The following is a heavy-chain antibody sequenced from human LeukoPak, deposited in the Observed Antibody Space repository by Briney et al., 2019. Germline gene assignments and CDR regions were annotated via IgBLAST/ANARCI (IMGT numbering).Heavy chain of an antibody. CDR1: GASISRNY. CDR2: IQTSGSN. J-gene: IGHJ5*01. D-gene: IGHD6-6*01. Sequence: SETLSLTCPVSGASISRNYWSWIRQPAGKGLEWIGRIQTSGSNSYTPSLKSRVTMSVDTSNNQFSLNLTSVTAADTAVYYWARENVATIAGRSLDSWGQGTLVTVSS. CDR3: ARENVATIAGRSLDS. V-gene: IGHV4-4*07.